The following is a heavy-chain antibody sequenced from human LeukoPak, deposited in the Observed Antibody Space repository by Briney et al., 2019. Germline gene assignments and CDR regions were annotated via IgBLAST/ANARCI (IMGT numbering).Heavy chain of an antibody. CDR1: WYRFNCYW. V-gene: IGHV5-51*01. CDR3: ARHYTLGYYYYYMDV. J-gene: IGHJ6*03. Sequence: GGALQSSLQGSWYRFNCYWNGWGGPRPGKGGEGMGMIYPYDCGTKYSPAFQGQVTISADKSISTAYLQWSSVKASDTAMYYCARHYTLGYYYYYMDVWGKGTPVTVSS. CDR2: IYPYDCGT.